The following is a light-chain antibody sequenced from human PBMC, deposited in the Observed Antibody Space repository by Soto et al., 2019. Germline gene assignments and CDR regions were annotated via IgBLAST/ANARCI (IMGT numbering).Light chain of an antibody. CDR1: SSDVGGYNY. CDR3: SSYTSSSTYV. CDR2: AVS. V-gene: IGLV2-14*01. J-gene: IGLJ1*01. Sequence: QSALTQPASVSGSPGQSITISCTGTSSDVGGYNYVSWYQQHPGKAPQLMIYAVSNRPSGVSNRFSGSKSGNTASLTISGLQAEDEAYYYCSSYTSSSTYVVGTGTKVTVL.